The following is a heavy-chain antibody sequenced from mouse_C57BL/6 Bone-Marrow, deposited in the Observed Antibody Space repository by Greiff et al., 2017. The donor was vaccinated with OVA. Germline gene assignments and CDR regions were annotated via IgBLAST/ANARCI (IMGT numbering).Heavy chain of an antibody. CDR2: IRSKSNNYAT. J-gene: IGHJ2*01. V-gene: IGHV10-1*01. D-gene: IGHD1-1*01. CDR1: GFSFNTYA. CDR3: VRQRYYYGSSFYFDY. Sequence: EVKLLESGGGLVQPKGSLKLSCAASGFSFNTYAMNWVRQAPGKGLEWVARIRSKSNNYATYYADSVKDRFTISRDDSESMLYLQMNNLKTEDTAMYYCVRQRYYYGSSFYFDYWGQGTTLTVSS.